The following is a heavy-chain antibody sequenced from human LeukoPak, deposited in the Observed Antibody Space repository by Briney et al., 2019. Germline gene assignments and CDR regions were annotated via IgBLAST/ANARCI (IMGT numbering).Heavy chain of an antibody. J-gene: IGHJ3*02. Sequence: ASVKVSCKASGYTFTSYYMHWVRQAPGQGLEWMGIINPSGGSTSYAQKFQGRVTMTRDTSTSTVYMELSSLRSEDTAVYYCARDPKVVAATPAAFDIWGQGTMVTVSS. D-gene: IGHD2-15*01. CDR1: GYTFTSYY. CDR2: INPSGGST. CDR3: ARDPKVVAATPAAFDI. V-gene: IGHV1-46*01.